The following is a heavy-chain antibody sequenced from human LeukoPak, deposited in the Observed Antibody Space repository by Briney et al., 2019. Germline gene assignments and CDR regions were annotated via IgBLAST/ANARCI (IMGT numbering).Heavy chain of an antibody. CDR3: ARTDRAAAYNDY. D-gene: IGHD6-13*01. CDR1: GASMSNYY. Sequence: SEALSLTCTVSGASMSNYYWSWIRQPPGKGLEWIGYIYYSGSTNYNPSLKSRVTISVDTSKNQFSLKLSSVTAADTAVYYCARTDRAAAYNDYWGQGTLVTVSS. V-gene: IGHV4-59*01. CDR2: IYYSGST. J-gene: IGHJ4*02.